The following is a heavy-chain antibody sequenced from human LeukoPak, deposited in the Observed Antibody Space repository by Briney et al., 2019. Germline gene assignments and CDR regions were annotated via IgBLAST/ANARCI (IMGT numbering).Heavy chain of an antibody. D-gene: IGHD6-13*01. V-gene: IGHV3-74*01. CDR2: INSDGSST. CDR1: GFTFSSYW. J-gene: IGHJ4*02. CDR3: ARVESSSSKAPKAY. Sequence: GGSLRLSCAASGFTFSSYWMHWVRQAPGRGLVWVSRINSDGSSTSYADYVKGRFTISRDNAKNTLYLQMNSLRAEDTAVYYCARVESSSSKAPKAYWGQGTLVTVSS.